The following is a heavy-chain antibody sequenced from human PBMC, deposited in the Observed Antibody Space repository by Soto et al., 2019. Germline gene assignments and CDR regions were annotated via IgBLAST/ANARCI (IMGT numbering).Heavy chain of an antibody. CDR2: INHSGST. CDR3: ARRIVVVPAAMLEGWFDP. V-gene: IGHV4-34*01. Sequence: SETLSLTCAVYGGSFSGYYWSWIRQPPGKGLEWIGEINHSGSTNYNPSLKSRVTISVDTSKNQFSLKLSSVTAADTAVYYCARRIVVVPAAMLEGWFDPWGQGTLVTVSS. CDR1: GGSFSGYY. D-gene: IGHD2-2*01. J-gene: IGHJ5*02.